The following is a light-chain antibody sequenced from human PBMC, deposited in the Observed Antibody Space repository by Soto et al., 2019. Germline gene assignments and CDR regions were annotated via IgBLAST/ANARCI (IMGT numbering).Light chain of an antibody. V-gene: IGLV2-14*03. CDR2: DVS. CDR1: SKDVGGYNY. CDR3: SSYTGGSTYV. Sequence: QSVLTHTASVSGSPGQPITISCTGTSKDVGGYNYVSWYQQHPGKAPKLMIYDVSNRPSGVSNRFSGSKSANTASLTISGLQTEDESDYYCSSYTGGSTYVFGTGTKVTVL. J-gene: IGLJ1*01.